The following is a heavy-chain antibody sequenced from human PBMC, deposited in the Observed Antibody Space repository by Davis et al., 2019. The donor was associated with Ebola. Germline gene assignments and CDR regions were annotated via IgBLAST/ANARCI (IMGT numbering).Heavy chain of an antibody. D-gene: IGHD3-3*01. Sequence: PGGSLRLSCAASGFTFSSYEMNWVRQAPGKGLEWVSYISSSGSTIYYADSVKGRFTISRDNAKNTLYLQMNSLRAEDTAVYYCARGIYDFWSGYHDAFDIWGQGTMVTVSS. CDR1: GFTFSSYE. CDR2: ISSSGSTI. J-gene: IGHJ3*02. CDR3: ARGIYDFWSGYHDAFDI. V-gene: IGHV3-48*03.